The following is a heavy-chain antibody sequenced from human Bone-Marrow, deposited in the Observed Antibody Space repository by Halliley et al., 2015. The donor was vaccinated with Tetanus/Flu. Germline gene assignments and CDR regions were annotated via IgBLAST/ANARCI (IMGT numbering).Heavy chain of an antibody. V-gene: IGHV3-23*01. D-gene: IGHD2-15*01. CDR3: ARDAYSFGRYWYFDL. Sequence: SSTTGSGGDIDYADSVKGRFTFSRDNSKNTLYLQMNSLRAEDTAIYYCARDAYSFGRYWYFDLWGRGTLVTVSS. CDR2: TTGSGGDI. J-gene: IGHJ2*01.